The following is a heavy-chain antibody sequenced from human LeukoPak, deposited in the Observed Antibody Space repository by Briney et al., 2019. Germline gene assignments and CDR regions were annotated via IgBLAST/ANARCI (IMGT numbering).Heavy chain of an antibody. Sequence: PSETLSLTCTVSGGSISSSSNFWGWIRQSPGKGLEWIGSIYYSGSTYYNPSLKSRVTISVDTSKNQFSLKVSSVNAADTAVYYCARQAGGFDYWGQGTLVTVSS. V-gene: IGHV4-39*01. CDR3: ARQAGGFDY. CDR1: GGSISSSSNF. CDR2: IYYSGST. D-gene: IGHD3-16*01. J-gene: IGHJ4*02.